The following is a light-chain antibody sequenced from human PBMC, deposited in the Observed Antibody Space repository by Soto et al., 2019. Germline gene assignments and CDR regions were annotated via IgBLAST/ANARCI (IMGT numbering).Light chain of an antibody. J-gene: IGLJ2*01. CDR3: SSYGGSNNVV. V-gene: IGLV2-8*01. CDR2: EVT. CDR1: SSDVGAYNY. Sequence: QSALTQPPSASGSPGQSVTISCTGTSSDVGAYNYVSWYQQHPGRAPKLIIYEVTKRPSGVPHRFSGSKSGNTASLTVSGLQTEDEADYYCSSYGGSNNVVFGGGTKVTVL.